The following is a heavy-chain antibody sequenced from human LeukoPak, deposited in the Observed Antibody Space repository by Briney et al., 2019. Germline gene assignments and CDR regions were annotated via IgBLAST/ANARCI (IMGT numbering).Heavy chain of an antibody. Sequence: ASVKVSCKASGYTFTSYGISWVRQAPGQGREWMGWISAYNGNTNYAQKLQGRVTMTTDTSTSTAYMELRSLRSDDTAGYYCARDTITFGGVIVRENAFDIWGQGTMVTVSS. J-gene: IGHJ3*02. CDR2: ISAYNGNT. CDR1: GYTFTSYG. CDR3: ARDTITFGGVIVRENAFDI. D-gene: IGHD3-16*02. V-gene: IGHV1-18*01.